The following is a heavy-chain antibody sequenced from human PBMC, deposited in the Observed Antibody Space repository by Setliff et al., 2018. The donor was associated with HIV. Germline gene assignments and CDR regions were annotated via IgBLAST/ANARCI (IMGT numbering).Heavy chain of an antibody. Sequence: PGESLKISCKGSGYSFTSYWIGWVRQMPGKGLEWMGIIYPGDSDTRYSPSLQGQVTISADKSKRQFYLRLTSVTAADTAVYYRARRERYCSGLTCYRYFQFWGQGTLVTVSS. J-gene: IGHJ1*01. D-gene: IGHD2-15*01. CDR2: IYPGDSDT. CDR1: GYSFTSYW. CDR3: ARRERYCSGLTCYRYFQF. V-gene: IGHV5-51*01.